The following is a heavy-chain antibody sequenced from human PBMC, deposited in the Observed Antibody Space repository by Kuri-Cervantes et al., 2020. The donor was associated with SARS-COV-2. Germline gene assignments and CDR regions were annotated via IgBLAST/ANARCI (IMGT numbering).Heavy chain of an antibody. Sequence: GESLKISCAASGFTFSDYYMSWIRQAPGKGLEWVSYISSSGGTIYYADSVKGRFTISRDNAKNSLYLQMNSLRAEDTALYYCAREKGSSSWPIDYWGQGTLVTVSS. CDR2: ISSSGGTI. J-gene: IGHJ4*02. CDR3: AREKGSSSWPIDY. V-gene: IGHV3-11*01. CDR1: GFTFSDYY. D-gene: IGHD6-13*01.